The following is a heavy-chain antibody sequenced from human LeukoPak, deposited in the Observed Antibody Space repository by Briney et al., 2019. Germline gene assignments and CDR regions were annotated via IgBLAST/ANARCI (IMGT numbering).Heavy chain of an antibody. D-gene: IGHD5-24*01. CDR1: GGSISSRSYY. CDR3: ARLYGYNFAVSRKYFDY. Sequence: SETLSLTCTVSGGSISSRSYYWGWIRQPPGKGLEWIGSIYYSGSTYYNPSLQSRVTISVDTSKNQFSLKLNSVTAADTAVYYCARLYGYNFAVSRKYFDYWGQGILVTVS. CDR2: IYYSGST. V-gene: IGHV4-39*01. J-gene: IGHJ4*02.